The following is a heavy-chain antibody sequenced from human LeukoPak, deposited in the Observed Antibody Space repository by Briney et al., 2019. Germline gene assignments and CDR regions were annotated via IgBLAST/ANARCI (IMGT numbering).Heavy chain of an antibody. V-gene: IGHV3-7*01. Sequence: GGSLRLSCAASGFTFSSYWMSWVRQAPGKGLEWVANIKQDGSEKYYVDSVKGRFTISRDNAKNSLYLEMNSLRVEDTAVYYCARGRPEFFGSGTYLNDWGQGTLVTVSS. D-gene: IGHD3-10*01. CDR2: IKQDGSEK. CDR1: GFTFSSYW. J-gene: IGHJ4*02. CDR3: ARGRPEFFGSGTYLND.